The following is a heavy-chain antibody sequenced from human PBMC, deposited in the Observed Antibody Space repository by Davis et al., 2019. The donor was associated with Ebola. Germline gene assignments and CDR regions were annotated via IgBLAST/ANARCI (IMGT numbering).Heavy chain of an antibody. D-gene: IGHD2-2*01. CDR3: ARDHRYQLLLRYYYYMDV. CDR2: ISSSSSYI. V-gene: IGHV3-21*01. J-gene: IGHJ6*03. Sequence: GGSLRLSCAASGFTFSSYSMNWVRQAPGKGLEWVSSISSSSSYIYYADSVKGRFTISRDNAKNSLYLQMNSLRDEDTAVYYCARDHRYQLLLRYYYYMDVWGKGTTVTVSS. CDR1: GFTFSSYS.